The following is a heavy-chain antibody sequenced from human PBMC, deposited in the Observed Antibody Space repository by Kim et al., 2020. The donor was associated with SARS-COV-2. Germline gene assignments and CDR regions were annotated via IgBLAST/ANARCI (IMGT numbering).Heavy chain of an antibody. J-gene: IGHJ3*02. CDR3: ARGLTRGYSPPVAFDI. D-gene: IGHD5-18*01. Sequence: KVSCKASGGTFSSYAISWVRQAPGQGLEWMGGIIPIFGTANYAQKFQGRVTITADESTSTAYMELSSLRSEDTAVYYCARGLTRGYSPPVAFDIWGQGTMVTVSS. V-gene: IGHV1-69*01. CDR1: GGTFSSYA. CDR2: IIPIFGTA.